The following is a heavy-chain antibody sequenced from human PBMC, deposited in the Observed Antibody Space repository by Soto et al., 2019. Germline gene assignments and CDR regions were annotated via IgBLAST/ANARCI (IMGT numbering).Heavy chain of an antibody. CDR3: VKGGYSYGSDY. Sequence: GGSLRLSCSASGFTLRSFAMHWVRQAPGKGLEYVSGISSNGGNTYYADSVKDRFTISRDNSKNTLYLQMSSLRAEDTAVYYCVKGGYSYGSDYWGQGTLVTVSS. CDR1: GFTLRSFA. D-gene: IGHD5-18*01. J-gene: IGHJ4*02. V-gene: IGHV3-64D*06. CDR2: ISSNGGNT.